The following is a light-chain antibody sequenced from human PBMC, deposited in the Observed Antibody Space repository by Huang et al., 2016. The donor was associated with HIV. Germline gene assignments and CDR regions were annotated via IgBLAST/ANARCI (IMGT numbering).Light chain of an antibody. V-gene: IGKV3-11*01. CDR2: DAS. CDR3: QQRSDWPGT. J-gene: IGKJ1*01. Sequence: EIVLTRSPVTLSLSPGERATLSCRASQSVSIYLAWYQQKPGQAPRLLIYDASNRAAGIPARFSGSGSGTDFTLTISSLEPEDFAVYYCQQRSDWPGTFGQGTKVEIK. CDR1: QSVSIY.